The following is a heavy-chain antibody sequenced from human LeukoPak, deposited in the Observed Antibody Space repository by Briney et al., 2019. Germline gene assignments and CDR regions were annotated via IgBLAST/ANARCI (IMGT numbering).Heavy chain of an antibody. J-gene: IGHJ4*02. CDR1: GFTFSSYA. V-gene: IGHV3-23*01. CDR3: AKDPMIRGSTYDY. CDR2: ISGSGRST. Sequence: GGSLRLSCAASGFTFSSYAMSWVRQAPGKGLEWVSAISGSGRSTYYADSVKGRFTISRDNSKNMLYLQMNSLRAEDTAVYYCAKDPMIRGSTYDYWGQGTLVTVSS. D-gene: IGHD3-10*01.